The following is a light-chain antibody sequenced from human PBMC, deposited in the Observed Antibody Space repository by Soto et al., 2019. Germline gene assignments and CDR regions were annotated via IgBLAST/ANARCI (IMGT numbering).Light chain of an antibody. CDR2: GAS. CDR1: QDISIY. J-gene: IGKJ5*01. V-gene: IGKV1-39*01. Sequence: DIQMTQSPSSLSASVGDRVTITCRASQDISIYLNWYQQKPGKAPKVLIYGASTLQSGVPSRFSGSGSGTDFTLTISSLQPEDFATYFCQQSYRTLAITFGQGTRLE. CDR3: QQSYRTLAIT.